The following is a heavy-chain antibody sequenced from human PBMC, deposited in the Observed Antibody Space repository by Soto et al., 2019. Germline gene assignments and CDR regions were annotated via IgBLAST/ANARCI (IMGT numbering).Heavy chain of an antibody. CDR3: ARGGFLEWYHNNDV. Sequence: QLQLQQWGAGLLKPSETLSLTCAVYGGSFSGYYWSWIRKPPGKGLEWIGEINHSGSTNYNPSLKRRVNISVDTSKNQFSLKMSSVTAADTAVYYCARGGFLEWYHNNDVWCNETTVTVFS. J-gene: IGHJ6*04. CDR2: INHSGST. D-gene: IGHD3-3*01. CDR1: GGSFSGYY. V-gene: IGHV4-34*01.